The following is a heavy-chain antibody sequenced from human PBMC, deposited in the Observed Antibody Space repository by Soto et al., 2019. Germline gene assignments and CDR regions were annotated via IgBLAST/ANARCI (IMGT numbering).Heavy chain of an antibody. Sequence: QVQLVQSGAEVKKPGASVKVSCKASGYTFTSYGISWVRQAPGQGLEWMGWISAYNGNTNYAQKLQGRVTMTTDTSTSIAYMELRSLRSDDTAVYYCARERSITMVRGVTPLGGYYYYCMDVWGQGTTVTVSS. CDR3: ARERSITMVRGVTPLGGYYYYCMDV. J-gene: IGHJ6*02. V-gene: IGHV1-18*01. D-gene: IGHD3-10*01. CDR2: ISAYNGNT. CDR1: GYTFTSYG.